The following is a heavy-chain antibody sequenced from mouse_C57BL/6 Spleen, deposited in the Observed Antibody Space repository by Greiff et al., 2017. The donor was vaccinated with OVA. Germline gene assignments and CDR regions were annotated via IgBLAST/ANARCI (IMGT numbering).Heavy chain of an antibody. CDR1: GYTFTSYD. CDR2: IYPRDGST. Sequence: VMLVESGPELVKPGASVKLSCKASGYTFTSYDIHWVKQRPGQGLEWIGWIYPRDGSTKYNEKFKGKATLTVATSASTAYMKLHSLTSADSAVYFCASYDGYFDYWGQGTTLTVSS. V-gene: IGHV1-85*01. D-gene: IGHD2-3*01. CDR3: ASYDGYFDY. J-gene: IGHJ2*01.